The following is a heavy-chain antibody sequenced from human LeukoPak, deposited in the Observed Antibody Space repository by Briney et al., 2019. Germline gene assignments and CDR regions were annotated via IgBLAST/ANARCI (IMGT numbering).Heavy chain of an antibody. CDR3: ASGYDFWSGYYSGGYWFDP. V-gene: IGHV1-69*06. Sequence: GASVKVSCKASGGTFSSYAISWVRQAPGQGLEWMGWIIPNFGTANYAQKLQGRVTITADTSTSTAYMELSSLRSEDTAVYYCASGYDFWSGYYSGGYWFDPWGQGTLVTVSS. D-gene: IGHD3-3*01. J-gene: IGHJ5*02. CDR2: IIPNFGTA. CDR1: GGTFSSYA.